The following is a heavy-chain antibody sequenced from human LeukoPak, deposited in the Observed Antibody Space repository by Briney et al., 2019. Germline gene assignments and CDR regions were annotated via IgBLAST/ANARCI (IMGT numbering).Heavy chain of an antibody. CDR3: VRDGEGVAISVNYWFDP. V-gene: IGHV1-8*01. Sequence: ASVKVSCKASGFTFTSYDINWVRQASGQGLERMGWINPNNGNTGYAQKFQGRVTMTRDTSISTAYMELRGLRSEDTAVYYCVRDGEGVAISVNYWFDPWGQGTLVTVSS. CDR1: GFTFTSYD. D-gene: IGHD3-10*01. CDR2: INPNNGNT. J-gene: IGHJ5*02.